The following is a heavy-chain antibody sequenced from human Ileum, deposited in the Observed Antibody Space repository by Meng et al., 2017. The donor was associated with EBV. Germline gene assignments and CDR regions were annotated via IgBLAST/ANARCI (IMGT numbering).Heavy chain of an antibody. CDR3: ARRASQGVDP. CDR1: GYSFVAYA. Sequence: QVQLVQSVTDVNKPGASVKLSCETSGYSFVAYAIHWVRQAPGQGLEWMGWINTLNGHTEYSQKFQGSVTITSDTSASTVYMELHSLRSQDTAVYYCARRASQGVDPWGQGTLVTVSS. V-gene: IGHV1-3*04. J-gene: IGHJ5*02. CDR2: INTLNGHT.